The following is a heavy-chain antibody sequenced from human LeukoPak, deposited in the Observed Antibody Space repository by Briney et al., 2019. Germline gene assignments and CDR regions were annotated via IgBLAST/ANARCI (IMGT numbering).Heavy chain of an antibody. Sequence: GGSLRLSCAASGFTFSSYAMSWVRQAPGKGLEWVSAISDSGAGTNYADSVKGRFTISRDNSKNTLFLQMNSLRAEDTAVYYCAKSRSSLDAFDIWGQGSMVTVSS. CDR2: ISDSGAGT. CDR3: AKSRSSLDAFDI. CDR1: GFTFSSYA. J-gene: IGHJ3*02. V-gene: IGHV3-23*01.